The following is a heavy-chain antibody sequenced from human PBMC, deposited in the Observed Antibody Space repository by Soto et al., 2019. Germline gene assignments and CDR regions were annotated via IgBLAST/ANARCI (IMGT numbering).Heavy chain of an antibody. Sequence: QVQLVESGGGVVQPGRSLRLSCAASGFTFSSYAMHWVRQAPGKGLEWVAVISYDGSNKYYADSVKGRFTISRDNSKNTLYLQMNSLRAEDTAVYYCARADYGDPYDYWGQGTLVTVSS. V-gene: IGHV3-30-3*01. CDR3: ARADYGDPYDY. CDR1: GFTFSSYA. D-gene: IGHD4-17*01. J-gene: IGHJ4*02. CDR2: ISYDGSNK.